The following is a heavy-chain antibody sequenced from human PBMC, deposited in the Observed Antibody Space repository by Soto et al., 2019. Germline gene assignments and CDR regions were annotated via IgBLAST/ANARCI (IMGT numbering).Heavy chain of an antibody. V-gene: IGHV3-33*06. Sequence: PGGSLRLSCAASGFTFSSYGMHWVCQAPGKGLEWVAVIWYDGSNKYYADSVKGRLTISRDNSKNTLYLQMNSLRADDTAVYYSAKEKPPDGFRGPLTYLEYGGKGTSVPV. CDR1: GFTFSSYG. CDR2: IWYDGSNK. CDR3: AKEKPPDGFRGPLTYLEY. D-gene: IGHD3-10*01. J-gene: IGHJ1*01.